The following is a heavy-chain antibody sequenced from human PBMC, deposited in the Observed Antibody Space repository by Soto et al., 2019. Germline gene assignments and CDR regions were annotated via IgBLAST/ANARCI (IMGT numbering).Heavy chain of an antibody. J-gene: IGHJ4*02. CDR2: IYHSGTT. V-gene: IGHV4-30-2*01. Sequence: PSETLSLTCSVAGGSISSGGYSWSWIRQPPGKGLEWIGYIYHSGTTYFNPSLKSRVTMSVDKSRNQFSLKLTSVTAADTAVYYCARVEVVATICYYFDYWGQGTLVTVSS. CDR1: GGSISSGGYS. CDR3: ARVEVVATICYYFDY. D-gene: IGHD5-12*01.